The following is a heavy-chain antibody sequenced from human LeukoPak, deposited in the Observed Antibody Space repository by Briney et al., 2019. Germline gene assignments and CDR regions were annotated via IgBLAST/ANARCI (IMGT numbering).Heavy chain of an antibody. V-gene: IGHV1-69*01. D-gene: IGHD3-3*01. CDR3: ARGNPRSLLPYYFDY. J-gene: IGHJ4*02. CDR2: IIPIFATA. Sequence: GASVKVSCKASGGTFSSYATSWVRQAPGQGLEWMGGIIPIFATANYAQKFQGRVTITADESTSTAFMELSSLRSEDTAVYYCARGNPRSLLPYYFDYWGQGTLVTVSS. CDR1: GGTFSSYA.